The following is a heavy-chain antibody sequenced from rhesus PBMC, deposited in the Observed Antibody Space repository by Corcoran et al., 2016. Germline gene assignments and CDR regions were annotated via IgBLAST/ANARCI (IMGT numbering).Heavy chain of an antibody. J-gene: IGHJ4*01. V-gene: IGHV4S12*01. CDR3: AGVDY. CDR2: IYSNSEST. CDR1: GGPISSSNW. Sequence: QVQLQESGPGLVKPSETLSLTCAVSGGPISSSNWWSWIRQPPGKGLEWIGGIYSNSESTNYNPSLKSRVTISKDTSKNQFSLKLSSVTAADTAVYYCAGVDYWGQGVLVTVSS.